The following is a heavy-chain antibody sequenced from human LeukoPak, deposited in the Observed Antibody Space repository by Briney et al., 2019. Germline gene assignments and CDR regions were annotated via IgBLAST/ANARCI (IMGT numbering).Heavy chain of an antibody. V-gene: IGHV4-59*12. CDR2: IHYSGST. D-gene: IGHD3-3*01. CDR1: GGSISSYY. CDR3: ARAYYDFWSGYYYFDY. J-gene: IGHJ4*02. Sequence: SETLSLTCTVSGGSISSYYWSWIRQPPGKGLEWIGYIHYSGSTNYNPSLKSRVTISVDTSKNQFSLRLSSVTAADTAVYYCARAYYDFWSGYYYFDYWGQGTLVTVSS.